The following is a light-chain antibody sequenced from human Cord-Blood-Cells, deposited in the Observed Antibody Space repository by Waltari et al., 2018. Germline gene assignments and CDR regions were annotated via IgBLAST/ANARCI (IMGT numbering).Light chain of an antibody. Sequence: QSALTQPASVSGSPGQSITISCTGTSSDVGSYNLVSWYQQHPGKAPKLMIYEVSKLPSGVSNRFSGSKSGNTASLTIAGLQAEEEADYYCCSYAGSSTFWVFGGGTKLTVL. J-gene: IGLJ3*02. CDR3: CSYAGSSTFWV. CDR2: EVS. CDR1: SSDVGSYNL. V-gene: IGLV2-23*02.